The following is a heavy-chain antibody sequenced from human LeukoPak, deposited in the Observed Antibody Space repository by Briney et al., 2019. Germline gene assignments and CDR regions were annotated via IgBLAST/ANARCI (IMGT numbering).Heavy chain of an antibody. CDR1: GFTFSSYA. D-gene: IGHD3-10*01. CDR3: TSPGSSYYYGSGSYYPSDY. J-gene: IGHJ4*02. CDR2: ISGSGGST. Sequence: GGSLRLSCAASGFTFSSYAMSWVRQAPGKGLEWVSAISGSGGSTYYADSVKGRFTISRDNSKNTLYLQMNSLRAEDTAVYYCTSPGSSYYYGSGSYYPSDYWGQGTLVTVSS. V-gene: IGHV3-23*01.